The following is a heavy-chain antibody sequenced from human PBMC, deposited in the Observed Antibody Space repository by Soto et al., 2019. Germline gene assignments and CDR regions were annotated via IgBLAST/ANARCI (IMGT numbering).Heavy chain of an antibody. CDR3: ARLDYQSSGSYAFDI. CDR2: YFQGGDA. V-gene: IGHV4-30-2*01. CDR1: GASVSSGSYS. D-gene: IGHD3-22*01. J-gene: IGHJ3*02. Sequence: QLQLQESDSGLVRPAQTLSLTCAVSGASVSSGSYSWRWILQPPGTGLEWIGFYFQGGDAYYNPSLESRVTISVDRSKNQFSLKLRSVTAADTAVYYCARLDYQSSGSYAFDIWGQGTTVTVSS.